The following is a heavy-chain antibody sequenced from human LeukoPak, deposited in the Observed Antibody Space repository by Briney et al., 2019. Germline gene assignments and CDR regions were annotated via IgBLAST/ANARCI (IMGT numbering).Heavy chain of an antibody. Sequence: ASVKVSCKASGYTFTSYYMHWVRQAPGQGLEWMGIINPSGGSTSYAQKFQGRVTMTRDMSTSTVYMELSGLRSEDTAVYYCARGPARHDFWSGYADYWGQGTLVTVSS. J-gene: IGHJ4*02. CDR2: INPSGGST. CDR3: ARGPARHDFWSGYADY. CDR1: GYTFTSYY. D-gene: IGHD3-3*01. V-gene: IGHV1-46*01.